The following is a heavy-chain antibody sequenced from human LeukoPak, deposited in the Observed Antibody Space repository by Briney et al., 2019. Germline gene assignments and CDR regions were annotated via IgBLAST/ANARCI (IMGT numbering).Heavy chain of an antibody. V-gene: IGHV3-23*01. Sequence: PRRSLRLSCAASGFTFSSNAMSWVRQAPGKGLEWVSAISGSGGSTYYADSVKGRFTISRDNSKNTLYLQMNSLRAKDTAVYYCAKDRHGDRGYFDYWGQGTLVTVSS. D-gene: IGHD4-17*01. CDR2: ISGSGGST. J-gene: IGHJ4*02. CDR1: GFTFSSNA. CDR3: AKDRHGDRGYFDY.